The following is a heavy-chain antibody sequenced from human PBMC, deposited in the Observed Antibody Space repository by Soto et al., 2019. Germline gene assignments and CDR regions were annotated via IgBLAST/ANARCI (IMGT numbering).Heavy chain of an antibody. D-gene: IGHD2-2*01. CDR3: ARACSSNNCYDVFDY. Sequence: SETLSLTCTVSGGSISSDYWSWIRQPAGTGLEWIGRIYTSGSTNYNPSLKSRVTMSVDTSKNQFSLKLSSVTAADTAVYYCARACSSNNCYDVFDYWGQGTLVTVSS. CDR1: GGSISSDY. V-gene: IGHV4-4*07. CDR2: IYTSGST. J-gene: IGHJ4*02.